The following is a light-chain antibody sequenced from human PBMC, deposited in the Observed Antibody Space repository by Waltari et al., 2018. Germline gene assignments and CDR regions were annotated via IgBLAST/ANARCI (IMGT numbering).Light chain of an antibody. Sequence: DIQMTQSPSSLSASVGDTVTVTCRASQNIRTHLNWYQQNPTTAHNPLIYAASTLHRGVPSRFSGSGSETDFTLTVTNLQPDDFAIYFCQQSFSSPWTFGQGTRV. V-gene: IGKV1-39*01. CDR2: AAS. J-gene: IGKJ1*01. CDR1: QNIRTH. CDR3: QQSFSSPWT.